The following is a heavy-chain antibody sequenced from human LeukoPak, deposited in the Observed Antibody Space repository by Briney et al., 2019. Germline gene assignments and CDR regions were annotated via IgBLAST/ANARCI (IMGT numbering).Heavy chain of an antibody. CDR3: ARGRYCSATICSGGDAFDI. CDR2: IYTSGST. CDR1: GGSISSYY. D-gene: IGHD5-24*01. Sequence: SETLSLTCTVSGGSISSYYWSWIRQPAGKGLEWIGRIYTSGSTNYNASLKSRVSMSVDTSKNQFSLKLSSVTTADTAVFYCARGRYCSATICSGGDAFDIWGQGTVVTVSS. V-gene: IGHV4-4*07. J-gene: IGHJ3*02.